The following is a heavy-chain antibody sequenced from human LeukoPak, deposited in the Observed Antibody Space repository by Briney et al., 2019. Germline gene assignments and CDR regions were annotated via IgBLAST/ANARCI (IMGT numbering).Heavy chain of an antibody. Sequence: ASVKVSCKASGYTFTGYYMHWVRQAPGQGLEWMGWINPNSGGTNYAQKFQGRVTMTRDTSISTAYMELSRLRSDDTAVYYCARSGMELELLGAFDIWGQGTMVTVSS. CDR2: INPNSGGT. V-gene: IGHV1-2*02. CDR1: GYTFTGYY. J-gene: IGHJ3*02. D-gene: IGHD1-7*01. CDR3: ARSGMELELLGAFDI.